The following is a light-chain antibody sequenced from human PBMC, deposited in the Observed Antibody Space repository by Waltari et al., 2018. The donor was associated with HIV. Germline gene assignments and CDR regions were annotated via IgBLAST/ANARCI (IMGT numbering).Light chain of an antibody. Sequence: DIVLTQSPGTLSLSPGGRATLSCRASQSVSRNFLAWYHQKPGHAPRLLIYGASTSAPSTPDRCSGTGSGTDFTLTSSRLEPEDFGVFYCQQYGSSREYTFGQGTKLEIK. CDR1: QSVSRNF. CDR3: QQYGSSREYT. V-gene: IGKV3-20*01. J-gene: IGKJ2*01. CDR2: GAS.